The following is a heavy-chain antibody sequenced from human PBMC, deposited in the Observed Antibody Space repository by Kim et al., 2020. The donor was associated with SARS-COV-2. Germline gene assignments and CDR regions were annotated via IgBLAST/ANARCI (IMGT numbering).Heavy chain of an antibody. CDR2: IYYSGST. CDR1: GGSISSGGYY. J-gene: IGHJ4*02. V-gene: IGHV4-31*03. Sequence: SETLSLTCTVSGGSISSGGYYWSWIRQHPGKGLEWIGYIYYSGSTYYNPSLKSRVTISVDTSKNQFSLKLSSVTAADTAVYYCARVGVIAAAGRDYWGQGTLVTVSS. D-gene: IGHD6-13*01. CDR3: ARVGVIAAAGRDY.